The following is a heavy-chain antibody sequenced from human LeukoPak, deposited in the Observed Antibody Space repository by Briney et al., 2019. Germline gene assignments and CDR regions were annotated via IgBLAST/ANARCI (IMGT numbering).Heavy chain of an antibody. J-gene: IGHJ4*02. D-gene: IGHD5-12*01. CDR3: ARDLVDINGYIDY. Sequence: GASVKVSCKASGYSLPRYYMHWVRQAPGQGLEWMGIINPSGGSTTYAQKFQGRVTMTRNMSTSTVYMELSSLRSEDTAVYYCARDLVDINGYIDYWGQGTLVTVSS. V-gene: IGHV1-46*01. CDR1: GYSLPRYY. CDR2: INPSGGST.